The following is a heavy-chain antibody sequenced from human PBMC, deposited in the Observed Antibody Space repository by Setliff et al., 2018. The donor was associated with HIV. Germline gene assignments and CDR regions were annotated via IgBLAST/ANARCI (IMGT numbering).Heavy chain of an antibody. CDR3: VRQDIPTSYYMFDY. Sequence: GASVKVSCKASGYTFNNYFLHWVRQAPGQGLEWMGRFHPYSGHTNYAQNFQGRVTMTMDASITTVYMELSRLTSDDTAVYYCVRQDIPTSYYMFDYWGQGTLVTVSS. CDR1: GYTFNNYF. CDR2: FHPYSGHT. V-gene: IGHV1-2*06. J-gene: IGHJ4*02. D-gene: IGHD3-9*01.